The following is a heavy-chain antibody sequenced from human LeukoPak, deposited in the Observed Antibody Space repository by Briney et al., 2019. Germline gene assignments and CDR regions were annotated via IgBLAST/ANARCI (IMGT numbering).Heavy chain of an antibody. V-gene: IGHV1-2*06. Sequence: ASVKVSCKASGYTFTGYYMHWVRQAPGQGLEWMGRINPNSGGTNYAQKFQGRVTMTRDTSISTAYMELSRLRSDDTAVYYCARDMVRGVIIPDYWGQRTLVTVSS. CDR3: ARDMVRGVIIPDY. CDR2: INPNSGGT. CDR1: GYTFTGYY. J-gene: IGHJ4*02. D-gene: IGHD3-10*01.